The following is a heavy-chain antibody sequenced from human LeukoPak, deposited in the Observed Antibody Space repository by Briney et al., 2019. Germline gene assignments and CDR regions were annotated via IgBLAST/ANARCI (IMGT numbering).Heavy chain of an antibody. D-gene: IGHD2-8*01. CDR3: ASNTLDCTNGVCYTGIFDY. Sequence: SETLSLTCTVSGGSISSYYWSWIRQPPGKGLEWIGYIYYSGSTNYNPSLKSRVTISVDTSKNQFSLKLSSVTAADTAVYYCASNTLDCTNGVCYTGIFDYWGQGTLATVSS. CDR1: GGSISSYY. CDR2: IYYSGST. J-gene: IGHJ4*02. V-gene: IGHV4-59*01.